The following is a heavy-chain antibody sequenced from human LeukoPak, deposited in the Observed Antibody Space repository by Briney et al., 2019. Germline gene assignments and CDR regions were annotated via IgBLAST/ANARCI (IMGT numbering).Heavy chain of an antibody. J-gene: IGHJ4*02. CDR1: GFTFSSYA. D-gene: IGHD4-17*01. V-gene: IGHV3-23*01. CDR3: ARYGDYVGVFHY. CDR2: ISGSAGTT. Sequence: GGSLRLSCAASGFTFSSYAMSWVRQAPGKGLEWVSTISGSAGTTYYADSVKGRFTISRDNSNTLFLQMNSLRAEDTAVYYCARYGDYVGVFHYWGQGTLVTVSS.